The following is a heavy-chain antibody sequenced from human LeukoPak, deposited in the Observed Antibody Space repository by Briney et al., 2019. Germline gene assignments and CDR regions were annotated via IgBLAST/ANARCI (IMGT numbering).Heavy chain of an antibody. CDR1: GYTFTSYD. CDR3: ARRRGITIFGVALNNWFDP. D-gene: IGHD3-3*01. CDR2: MNPNSGNT. Sequence: ASVKVSCKASGYTFTSYDINWVRQATGQGLEWMGWMNPNSGNTGYAQKFQGRVTMTRNTSISTAFMELSSLRSEDTAVYYCARRRGITIFGVALNNWFDPWAREPWSPSPQ. V-gene: IGHV1-8*01. J-gene: IGHJ5*02.